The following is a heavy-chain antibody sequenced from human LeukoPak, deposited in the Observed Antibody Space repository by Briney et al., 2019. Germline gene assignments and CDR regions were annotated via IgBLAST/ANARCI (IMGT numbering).Heavy chain of an antibody. J-gene: IGHJ5*02. D-gene: IGHD6-13*01. Sequence: SETLSLTCTVSGGSISTSSYYWSWIRQPPGKGLEWIGEINHSGSTNYNPSLKSRVTISVDTSKNQFSLKLSSVTAADTAVYYCARGRSRWNWFDPWGQGTLVTVSS. CDR3: ARGRSRWNWFDP. CDR1: GGSISTSSYY. CDR2: INHSGST. V-gene: IGHV4-39*07.